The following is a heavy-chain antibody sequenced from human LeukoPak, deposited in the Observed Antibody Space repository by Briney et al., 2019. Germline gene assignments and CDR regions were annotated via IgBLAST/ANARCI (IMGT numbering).Heavy chain of an antibody. V-gene: IGHV4-59*01. D-gene: IGHD3-22*01. Sequence: SETLSLTCTVSGGSISRYYWSWLRQPPGKGLEWIGYIYYSGSTNYNPTLKRRVTISVDTSKSQFSLKLSSVAAADTAVYYCARSLGGLHDSGNQGLFDYWGQGTLVTVFS. CDR3: ARSLGGLHDSGNQGLFDY. J-gene: IGHJ4*02. CDR1: GGSISRYY. CDR2: IYYSGST.